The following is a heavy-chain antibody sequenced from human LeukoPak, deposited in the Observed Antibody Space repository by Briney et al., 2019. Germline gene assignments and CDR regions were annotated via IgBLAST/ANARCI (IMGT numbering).Heavy chain of an antibody. Sequence: SETLSLTCSVSRDSISNYYWSWIRQSPGRGLEWIGYIYYTGSTNYNPSLKSRVTMSVDTSKNQFSLKLTSVTAADTAVYYCARVASYGDHANYYYYYMDVWGKGTTVTISS. CDR2: IYYTGST. J-gene: IGHJ6*03. V-gene: IGHV4-59*01. CDR3: ARVASYGDHANYYYYYMDV. D-gene: IGHD4-17*01. CDR1: RDSISNYY.